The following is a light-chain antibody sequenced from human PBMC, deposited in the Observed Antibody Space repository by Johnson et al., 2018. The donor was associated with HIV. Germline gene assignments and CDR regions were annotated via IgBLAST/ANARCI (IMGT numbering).Light chain of an antibody. V-gene: IGLV1-51*01. Sequence: QSVLTQPPSMSAAPGQKVTISCSGSSSNIGNNYVSWYQQLPGTAPKLLIYDNDKRPSGIPDRFSGSKSGKSATLDITGLQSGDEADYYCGTWDASLSVNVFGPGTKVTVL. J-gene: IGLJ1*01. CDR3: GTWDASLSVNV. CDR2: DND. CDR1: SSNIGNNY.